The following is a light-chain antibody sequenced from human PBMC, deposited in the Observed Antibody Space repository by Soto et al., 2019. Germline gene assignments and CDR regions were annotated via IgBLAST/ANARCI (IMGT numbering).Light chain of an antibody. CDR3: CSYAGSSTPLI. J-gene: IGLJ1*01. CDR2: EVS. Sequence: QSVLTQPASVSGSPGQSITISCTGTSSGFGSYNLVSWYQQHPGKAPKLMIYEVSKRPSGVSNRFSGSKSGNTASLTISGLQAEDEADYYCCSYAGSSTPLIFGTGTKVTVL. CDR1: SSGFGSYNL. V-gene: IGLV2-23*02.